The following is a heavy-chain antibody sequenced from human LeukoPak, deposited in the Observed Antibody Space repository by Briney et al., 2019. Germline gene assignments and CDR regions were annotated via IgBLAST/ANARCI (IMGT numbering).Heavy chain of an antibody. V-gene: IGHV1-46*01. D-gene: IGHD3-22*01. CDR3: ARSRGYYDSSGYYYLDY. Sequence: ASVKVSCKASGYTFTSYGISWVRQAPGQGLEWMGIINPSGGSTSYAQKFQGRVTMTRDTSTSTVYMELSSLRSEDTAVYYCARSRGYYDSSGYYYLDYWGQGTLVTVSS. CDR1: GYTFTSYG. J-gene: IGHJ4*02. CDR2: INPSGGST.